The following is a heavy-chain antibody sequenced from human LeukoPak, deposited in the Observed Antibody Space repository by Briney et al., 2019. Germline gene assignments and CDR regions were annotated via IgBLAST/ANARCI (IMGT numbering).Heavy chain of an antibody. CDR3: AREGTLVPAATSYYYYMDV. J-gene: IGHJ6*03. CDR1: GGSISSGSYY. D-gene: IGHD2-2*01. V-gene: IGHV4-61*02. Sequence: SETLSLTCTVSGGSISSGSYYWSWIRQPAGKGLEWIGRIYTSGSTNYNPSLKSRVTISLDTSKNQFSLNLSSVNAADTSVYYSAREGTLVPAATSYYYYMDVWGKGTTVTVSS. CDR2: IYTSGST.